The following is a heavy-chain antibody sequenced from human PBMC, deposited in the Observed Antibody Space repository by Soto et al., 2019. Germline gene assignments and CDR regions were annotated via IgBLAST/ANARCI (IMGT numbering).Heavy chain of an antibody. Sequence: PVVSLRRSCAVSGFSFGTYWMSWVRQAPGKGLAWLASIKQDGSERYYLDSVKGRFTISRDNAKDSLSLQMHSLKGEVTALYSSARDVGPITIFGEALSGYLQYWRPGTLVATSS. CDR1: GFSFGTYW. V-gene: IGHV3-7*03. CDR3: ARDVGPITIFGEALSGYLQY. CDR2: IKQDGSER. D-gene: IGHD3-3*01. J-gene: IGHJ4*02.